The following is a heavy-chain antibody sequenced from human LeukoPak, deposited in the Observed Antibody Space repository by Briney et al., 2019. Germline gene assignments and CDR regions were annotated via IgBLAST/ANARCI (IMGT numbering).Heavy chain of an antibody. V-gene: IGHV3-48*01. D-gene: IGHD3-16*01. CDR2: ISYTGTI. Sequence: GGSLRLSCAASGFTFSSYSMNWVRQAPGKGLEWISYISYTGTIYYADTVKGRFTVSRDNAENSLHLQMISLRAEDTAIYYCARGSGGVGASLPYWGQGALVTVSS. CDR1: GFTFSSYS. CDR3: ARGSGGVGASLPY. J-gene: IGHJ4*02.